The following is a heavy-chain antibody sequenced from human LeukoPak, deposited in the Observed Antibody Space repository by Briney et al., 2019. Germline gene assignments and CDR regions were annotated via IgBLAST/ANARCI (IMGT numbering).Heavy chain of an antibody. J-gene: IGHJ4*02. CDR3: AREERYYDYVWGSYRSEFDY. D-gene: IGHD3-16*02. V-gene: IGHV3-30*03. Sequence: GGSLRLSCAASEFTFSCYVMHWVRQAPGKGLEGVAVISYDRSNKYYADSVKGRFTISRDHSKNTLYLQMNRLRAEDTAVYYCAREERYYDYVWGSYRSEFDYWGQGTLVTVSS. CDR2: ISYDRSNK. CDR1: EFTFSCYV.